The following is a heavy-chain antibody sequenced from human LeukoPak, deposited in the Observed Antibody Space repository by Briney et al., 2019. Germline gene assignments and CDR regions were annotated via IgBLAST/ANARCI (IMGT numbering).Heavy chain of an antibody. Sequence: SETLSLTCAVYGGSFGGYYWSWIRQPPGKGLEWIGEINHSGSTNYNPSLKSRVTISVDTSKNQFSLKLSSVTAADTAVYYCARVHSSGYPDYWGQGTLVTVSS. D-gene: IGHD3-22*01. J-gene: IGHJ4*02. CDR3: ARVHSSGYPDY. CDR1: GGSFGGYY. V-gene: IGHV4-34*01. CDR2: INHSGST.